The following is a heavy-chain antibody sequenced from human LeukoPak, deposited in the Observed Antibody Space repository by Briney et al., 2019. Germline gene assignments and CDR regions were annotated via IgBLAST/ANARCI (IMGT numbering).Heavy chain of an antibody. Sequence: PGGSLRLSCEASGFTFSGNWMSWARQAPGKGLEWVASIPPDGSQKFYVDSVKGRFTISRDNTKSSLYLQMNSLGAEDTAMYYCTKLLGTATTYDSWGQGARVTVAS. D-gene: IGHD5-24*01. CDR1: GFTFSGNW. V-gene: IGHV3-7*01. J-gene: IGHJ4*02. CDR2: IPPDGSQK. CDR3: TKLLGTATTYDS.